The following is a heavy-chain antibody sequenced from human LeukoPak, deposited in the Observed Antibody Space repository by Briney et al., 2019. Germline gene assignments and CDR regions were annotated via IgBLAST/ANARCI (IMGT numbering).Heavy chain of an antibody. CDR2: INPSGGST. Sequence: GASVKVSCKASGYTFTSYYMHWVRQAPGQGLEWMGIINPSGGSTSYAQKFQGRVTMTRDTSTSTVYMELSSLRSEDTAVYYCARDHRRIAAAKVLNYYYYGMDVWGQGTTVTVSS. D-gene: IGHD6-13*01. J-gene: IGHJ6*02. V-gene: IGHV1-46*01. CDR1: GYTFTSYY. CDR3: ARDHRRIAAAKVLNYYYYGMDV.